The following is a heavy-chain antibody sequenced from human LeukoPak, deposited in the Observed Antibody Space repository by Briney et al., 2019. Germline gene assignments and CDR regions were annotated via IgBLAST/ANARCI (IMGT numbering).Heavy chain of an antibody. D-gene: IGHD2-8*01. CDR1: GFTFDDYA. CDR3: PKGVYTKYEEGFDP. V-gene: IGHV3-9*01. CDR2: ISWNSGSI. J-gene: IGHJ5*02. Sequence: GRSLRLTCAASGFTFDDYAMHWVRHAPGKGLEWVSGISWNSGSIGYADSVKGRFTISRDNAKNSLYLQMNSLRAEDTALYYCPKGVYTKYEEGFDPWGQGTLVTVSS.